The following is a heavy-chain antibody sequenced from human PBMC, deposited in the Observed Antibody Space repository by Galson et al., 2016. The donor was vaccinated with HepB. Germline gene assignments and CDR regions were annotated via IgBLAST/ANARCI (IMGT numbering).Heavy chain of an antibody. D-gene: IGHD5-24*01. V-gene: IGHV4-30-2*04. Sequence: YDPSLKNRVTISVDTSENQFSMRLTSVTAADTAVYYCARDAQYGYHVWAFDYWGQGILVTVSS. CDR3: ARDAQYGYHVWAFDY. J-gene: IGHJ4*02.